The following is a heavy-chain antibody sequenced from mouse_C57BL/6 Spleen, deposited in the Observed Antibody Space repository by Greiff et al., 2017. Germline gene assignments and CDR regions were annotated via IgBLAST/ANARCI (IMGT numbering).Heavy chain of an antibody. Sequence: EVKLQESGGGLVKPGGSLKLSCAASGFTFSSYSMSWVRQTPEKRLKWVATISDGGSYTYYPDNVEGQYTISRDNAKNNLYLQLSHLKSEDTAMYYCARDHNDGSSCEAMDYWGQGTSVTVSS. CDR2: ISDGGSYT. J-gene: IGHJ4*01. CDR1: GFTFSSYS. D-gene: IGHD1-1*01. CDR3: ARDHNDGSSCEAMDY. V-gene: IGHV5-4*01.